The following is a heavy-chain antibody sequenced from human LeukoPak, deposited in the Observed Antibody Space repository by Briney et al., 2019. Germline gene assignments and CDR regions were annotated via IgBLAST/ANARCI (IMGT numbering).Heavy chain of an antibody. J-gene: IGHJ4*02. CDR1: GGSINIGGYY. CDR3: ARLQQLVYYFDY. Sequence: SETLSLTCTVSGGSINIGGYYWGWIRQPPGKGLEWIGSIYYSGSTYYNPSLKSRVTISVDTSKNQFSLKLSSVTAADTAVYYCARLQQLVYYFDYWGQGTLVTVSS. V-gene: IGHV4-39*07. CDR2: IYYSGST. D-gene: IGHD6-13*01.